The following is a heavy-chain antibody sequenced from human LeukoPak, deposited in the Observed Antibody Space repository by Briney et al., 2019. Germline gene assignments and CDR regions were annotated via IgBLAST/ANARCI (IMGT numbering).Heavy chain of an antibody. V-gene: IGHV3-23*01. J-gene: IGHJ4*02. CDR1: GFTFSSYA. CDR3: ARERAYCSGGSCYSGYFDY. CDR2: ISGSGGST. Sequence: SGGSLRLSCAASGFTFSSYAMSWDRQAPGKGLEWVSAISGSGGSTYYADSVKGRFTISRDNSKNTLYLQMNSLRAEDTAVYYCARERAYCSGGSCYSGYFDYWGQGTLVTVSS. D-gene: IGHD2-15*01.